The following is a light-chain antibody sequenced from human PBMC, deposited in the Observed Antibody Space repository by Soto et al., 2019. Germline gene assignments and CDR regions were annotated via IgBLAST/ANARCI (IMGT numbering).Light chain of an antibody. J-gene: IGLJ1*01. V-gene: IGLV2-8*01. CDR2: EVS. CDR3: TSYAGCNIRGV. Sequence: QSALTQPPSASGSPGQSVTISCTGTSSDVGGYNYISWYQHHPGKAPKLMIYEVSQRPSGVPDRFSGSKSGNTASLTVSGLQADDEADYYCTSYAGCNIRGVFGSGTKLTVL. CDR1: SSDVGGYNY.